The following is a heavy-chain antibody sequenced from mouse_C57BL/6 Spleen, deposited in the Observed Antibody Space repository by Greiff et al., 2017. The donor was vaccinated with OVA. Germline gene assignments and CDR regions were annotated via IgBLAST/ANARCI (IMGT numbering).Heavy chain of an antibody. Sequence: VQLQQSGAELVRPGASVTLSCKASGYTFTDYAMHWVKQTPVHGLEWIGAIDPETGGNASNQKFKGKAILTADKSSSTAYMELRSLTSEDSAVYYCTRSNYSNYDFPWFAYWGQGTLVTVSA. V-gene: IGHV1-15*01. CDR1: GYTFTDYA. CDR3: TRSNYSNYDFPWFAY. D-gene: IGHD2-5*01. J-gene: IGHJ3*01. CDR2: IDPETGGN.